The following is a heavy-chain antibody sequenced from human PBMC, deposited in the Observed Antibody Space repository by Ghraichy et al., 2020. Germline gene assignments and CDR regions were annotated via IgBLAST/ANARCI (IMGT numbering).Heavy chain of an antibody. CDR3: ARGEDSAKVHH. CDR1: GGSFSDHY. D-gene: IGHD3-22*01. Sequence: SETLSLTCAVSGGSFSDHYRVWIRQPPGKGLEWIGEIHPSGIANYNPSFASRVTMSLDTSKNQFSLRLSSVTAADTAVYYCARGEDSAKVHHWGQGTLVTVSS. CDR2: IHPSGIA. J-gene: IGHJ5*02. V-gene: IGHV4-34*01.